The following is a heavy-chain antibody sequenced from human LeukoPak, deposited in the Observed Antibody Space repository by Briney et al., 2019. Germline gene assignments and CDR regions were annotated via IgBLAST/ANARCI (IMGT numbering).Heavy chain of an antibody. CDR1: GYTYTSHW. CDR2: IYPGGSDT. CDR3: ARQGVLASVTSISSFDS. V-gene: IGHV5-51*01. J-gene: IGHJ5*01. Sequence: GESLNISCKASGYTYTSHWIAWVRQMPGPGLEWIGIIYPGGSDTRYSPSFQGQVTMSVEKSISTAYLQWSSLNASDTAMYYCARQGVLASVTSISSFDSWGQGTLVTISS. D-gene: IGHD4-17*01.